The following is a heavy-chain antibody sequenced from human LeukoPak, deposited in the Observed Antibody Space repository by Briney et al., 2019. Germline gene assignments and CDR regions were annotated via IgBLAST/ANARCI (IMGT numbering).Heavy chain of an antibody. Sequence: DPGGSLRLSCAASGFTVSSNYMSWVRQAPGKGLEWVSVIYSGGSTYYADSVKGRFTISRDNSKNTLYLQMNSLRAEDTAVYYCARDFWGAYRVDYFDYWGQGTLVTVSS. CDR3: ARDFWGAYRVDYFDY. D-gene: IGHD3-3*01. CDR2: IYSGGST. J-gene: IGHJ4*02. V-gene: IGHV3-53*01. CDR1: GFTVSSNY.